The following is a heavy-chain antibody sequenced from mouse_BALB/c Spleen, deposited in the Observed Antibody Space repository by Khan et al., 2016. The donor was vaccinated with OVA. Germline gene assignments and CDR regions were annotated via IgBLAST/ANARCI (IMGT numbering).Heavy chain of an antibody. D-gene: IGHD1-1*01. CDR1: GFSLTSYG. V-gene: IGHV2-9*02. Sequence: VQLQESGPGLVAPSQSLSITCTVSGFSLTSYGVHWVRQPPGKGLEWLGIIWAGGSTNYNSALMSKLSISQDNSKSQVFVKMNSLQTDDTAMYYCARDHDNTYEYFDYWGQGTTLTVSS. J-gene: IGHJ2*01. CDR2: IWAGGST. CDR3: ARDHDNTYEYFDY.